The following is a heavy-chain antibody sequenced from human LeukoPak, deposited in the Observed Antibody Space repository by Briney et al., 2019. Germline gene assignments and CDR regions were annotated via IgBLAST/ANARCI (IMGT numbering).Heavy chain of an antibody. Sequence: ASVKVSCKASGYTFTGYYIHWVRQAPGQGLEWMGRINPNSGGTNYAQKFQGRATMTRDTSISTAYMDLSSLRSDDTAVYYCTREDDSSGYRPFDIWGQGTMVTVSS. D-gene: IGHD3-22*01. V-gene: IGHV1-2*06. CDR1: GYTFTGYY. CDR3: TREDDSSGYRPFDI. CDR2: INPNSGGT. J-gene: IGHJ3*02.